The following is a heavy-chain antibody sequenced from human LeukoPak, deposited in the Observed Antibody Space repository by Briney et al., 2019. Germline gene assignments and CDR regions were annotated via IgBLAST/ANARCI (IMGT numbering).Heavy chain of an antibody. CDR3: ARTTYCSSTSCPLMDV. V-gene: IGHV4-34*01. Sequence: GSLRLSCAASGFTFSSYGMSWIRQPPGKGLEWIGEINHSGSTNYNPSLKSRVTISVDTSKNQFSLKLSSVTAADTAVYYCARTTYCSSTSCPLMDVWGKGTTVTVSS. CDR1: GFTFSSYG. CDR2: INHSGST. J-gene: IGHJ6*03. D-gene: IGHD2-2*01.